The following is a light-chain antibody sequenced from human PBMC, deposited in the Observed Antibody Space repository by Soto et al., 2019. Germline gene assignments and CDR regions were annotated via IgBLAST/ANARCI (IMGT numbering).Light chain of an antibody. CDR3: QQYRNWPVT. CDR1: QSVSSS. V-gene: IGKV3D-15*01. Sequence: EIVMTQSPVTLSVSPGERATLSCRASQSVSSSIAWYQQKVGQAPRLLIYAASTRATGIPARFSGSESGTEFILTISSLQSEDVAAYYCQQYRNWPVTFGGGTKVEIK. CDR2: AAS. J-gene: IGKJ4*01.